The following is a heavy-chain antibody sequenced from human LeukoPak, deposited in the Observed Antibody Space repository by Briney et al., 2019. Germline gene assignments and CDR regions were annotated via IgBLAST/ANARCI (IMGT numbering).Heavy chain of an antibody. Sequence: SETLSLTCTVSGGSISSGGYYWSWIRQPPGKGLEWIGEINHSGSTNYNPSLKSRVTISVDTSKNQFSLKLSSVTAADTAVYYCARGPVVYRTAICYFDYWGQGTLVTVSS. V-gene: IGHV4-39*07. D-gene: IGHD2-21*02. CDR2: INHSGST. CDR1: GGSISSGGYY. J-gene: IGHJ4*02. CDR3: ARGPVVYRTAICYFDY.